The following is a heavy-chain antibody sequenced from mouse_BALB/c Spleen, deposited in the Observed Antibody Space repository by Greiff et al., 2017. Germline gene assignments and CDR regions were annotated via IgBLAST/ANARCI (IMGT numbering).Heavy chain of an antibody. CDR3: ARDRLDY. V-gene: IGHV5-6-3*01. Sequence: DVKLVEPGGGLVQPGGSLKLSCAASGFTFSSYGMSWVRQTPDKRLEWVANINSNGGSTYYPDSVKGSFTISRDNAKNTLYLHMSSLKSEDTAMYYCARDRLDYWGQGTSVTVSS. J-gene: IGHJ4*01. CDR2: INSNGGST. CDR1: GFTFSSYG.